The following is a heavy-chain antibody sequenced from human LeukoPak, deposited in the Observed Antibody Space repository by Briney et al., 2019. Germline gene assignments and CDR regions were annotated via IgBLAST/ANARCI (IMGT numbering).Heavy chain of an antibody. CDR3: AKDYDFWSGYYRHYFDY. D-gene: IGHD3-3*01. J-gene: IGHJ4*02. Sequence: GGSLRLSCAASGFTFSSYSMNWVRQAPGKGLEWVSTISGSGGDTYYADSVKGRFTIPRDNSKSTLYLQMNSLRAEDTAVYYCAKDYDFWSGYYRHYFDYWGQGTLVTVSS. CDR1: GFTFSSYS. CDR2: ISGSGGDT. V-gene: IGHV3-23*01.